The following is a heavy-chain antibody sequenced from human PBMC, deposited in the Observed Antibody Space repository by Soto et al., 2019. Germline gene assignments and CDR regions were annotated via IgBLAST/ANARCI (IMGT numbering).Heavy chain of an antibody. V-gene: IGHV3-23*01. D-gene: IGHD6-19*01. CDR3: ARTDKFNSQSSGWANRFDY. CDR2: ITISGST. Sequence: EVQLLESGGGLVQPGGSLRLFCEASGFTFSNYAMTWVRQAPGKGLEGVSTITISGSTYYGDTVRGRFTISRDNSKTTVYLQMNSLRAEDTAIYYCARTDKFNSQSSGWANRFDYWGQGTLVTVSS. J-gene: IGHJ4*02. CDR1: GFTFSNYA.